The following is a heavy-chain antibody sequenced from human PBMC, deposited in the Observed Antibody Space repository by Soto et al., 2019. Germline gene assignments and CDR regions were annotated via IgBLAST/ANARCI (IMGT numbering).Heavy chain of an antibody. CDR3: ARLGENGEYSGYGQSWYFDY. CDR1: GGSISSSSYY. CDR2: IYYSGST. V-gene: IGHV4-39*01. Sequence: QLQLQESGPGLVKPSETLSLTCTVSGGSISSSSYYWGWIRQPPGKGLEWIGSIYYSGSTYYNPSLKSRVTISVDTSKNQFSLKLSSVTAADTAVYYCARLGENGEYSGYGQSWYFDYWGQGTLVTVSS. J-gene: IGHJ4*02. D-gene: IGHD5-12*01.